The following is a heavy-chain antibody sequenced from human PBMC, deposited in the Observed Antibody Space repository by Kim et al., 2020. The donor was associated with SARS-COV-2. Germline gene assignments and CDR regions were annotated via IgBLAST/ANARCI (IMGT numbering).Heavy chain of an antibody. D-gene: IGHD6-13*01. J-gene: IGHJ4*02. V-gene: IGHV3-30*07. CDR3: ARVISIVVAAVHPIDY. Sequence: SVKGRFTISRDNSKNTLYLHMNSLRAEDTAVYYCARVISIVVAAVHPIDYWGQGTLVTVSS.